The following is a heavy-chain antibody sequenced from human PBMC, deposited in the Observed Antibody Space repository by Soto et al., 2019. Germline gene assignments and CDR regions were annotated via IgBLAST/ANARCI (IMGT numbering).Heavy chain of an antibody. CDR3: ARGESAVIVMAGTSRGNKHAYQGMDV. CDR2: IIPIFATP. V-gene: IGHV1-69*12. D-gene: IGHD3-10*01. Sequence: QDHLVQSGAAVKKPASSIKISCRSTGGTFSTFAFSWVLQAPGQWLEWMGGIIPIFATPIYAQKYQGRVTIPADDSTSTAYIDVTSLRSNDTAGHVSARGESAVIVMAGTSRGNKHAYQGMDVWGQGTSVTVSS. CDR1: GGTFSTFA. J-gene: IGHJ6*02.